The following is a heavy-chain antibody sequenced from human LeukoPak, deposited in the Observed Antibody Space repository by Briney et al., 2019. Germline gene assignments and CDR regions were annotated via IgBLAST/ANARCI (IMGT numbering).Heavy chain of an antibody. CDR3: ARQVVASIHPYYFDY. Sequence: SETLSLTCTVSGDPISSSSYYWGWIRQPPGKGLEWIGSIYYSGSTYYNPSLKSRLTISVDTSKKQFSLKVRSVTAAETAVYYCARQVVASIHPYYFDYWGQGTLVTVSS. CDR1: GDPISSSSYY. CDR2: IYYSGST. V-gene: IGHV4-39*01. D-gene: IGHD2-21*02. J-gene: IGHJ4*02.